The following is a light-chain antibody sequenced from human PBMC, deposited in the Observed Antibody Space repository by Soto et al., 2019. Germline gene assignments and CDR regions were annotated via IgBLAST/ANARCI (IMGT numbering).Light chain of an antibody. CDR1: SSKIGAGYD. J-gene: IGLJ2*01. CDR2: GHT. Sequence: QPVLTQPPSVSGAPEHRVTISCTGSSSKIGAGYDVHWYQQVPGTAPKPLVHGHTDRPSGVPDRFSGPKSGTSASLAITGLQAEDEADYYCQSYDSSLSGWLFGGGTKLTVL. V-gene: IGLV1-40*01. CDR3: QSYDSSLSGWL.